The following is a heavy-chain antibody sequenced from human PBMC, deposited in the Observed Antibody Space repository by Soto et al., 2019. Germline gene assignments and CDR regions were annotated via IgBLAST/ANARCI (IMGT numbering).Heavy chain of an antibody. J-gene: IGHJ5*02. Sequence: PSEPLSLTCTVSGGSIIGSGFHWAWIRQPPGKGLEWIGSIYYSGTANYSPSLKSRLAIDVDTSKNQFSLRLSSVTAADTAVYYCATRSGDYVGWFDPWGQGTRVTVSS. V-gene: IGHV4-39*01. CDR2: IYYSGTA. CDR3: ATRSGDYVGWFDP. D-gene: IGHD4-17*01. CDR1: GGSIIGSGFH.